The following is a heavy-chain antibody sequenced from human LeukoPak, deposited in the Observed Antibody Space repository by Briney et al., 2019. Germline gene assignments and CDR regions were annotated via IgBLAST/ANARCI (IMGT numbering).Heavy chain of an antibody. CDR1: GGSISSGGYY. J-gene: IGHJ5*02. CDR3: ARGEAYYYDTYNWFDP. Sequence: SETLSLTCTVSGGSISSGGYYWSWIRQHPGKGLEWIGYIYYSGSTYYNPSLKSRVTISVDTSKNQFSLKLSSVTAAGTAVYYCARGEAYYYDTYNWFDPWGQGTLVTVSS. D-gene: IGHD3-22*01. V-gene: IGHV4-31*03. CDR2: IYYSGST.